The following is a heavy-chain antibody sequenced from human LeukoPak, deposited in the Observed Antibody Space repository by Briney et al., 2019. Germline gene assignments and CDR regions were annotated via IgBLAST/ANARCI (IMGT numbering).Heavy chain of an antibody. Sequence: GGSLKLSCAASGFTVSSNYMSWVRQAPGKGLEWVSGISGSGGSTYYADSVKGRFTISGDNSKNTLYLQMNSLRAEDTAIYYCAKDVDYGDYVVYWGQGTLVTVSS. CDR3: AKDVDYGDYVVY. CDR2: ISGSGGST. D-gene: IGHD4-17*01. J-gene: IGHJ4*02. V-gene: IGHV3-23*01. CDR1: GFTVSSNY.